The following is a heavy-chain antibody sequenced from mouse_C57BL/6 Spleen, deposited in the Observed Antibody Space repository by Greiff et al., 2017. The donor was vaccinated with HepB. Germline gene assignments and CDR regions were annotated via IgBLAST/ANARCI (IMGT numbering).Heavy chain of an antibody. CDR2: IYPRSGNT. D-gene: IGHD1-1*02. CDR3: ARRGDGGAWFAY. Sequence: SGAELARPGASVKLSCKASGYTFTSYGISWVKQRTGQGLEWIGEIYPRSGNTYYNEKFKGKATLTADKSSSTAYMELRSLTSEDSAVYFCARRGDGGAWFAYWGQGTLVTVSA. V-gene: IGHV1-81*01. CDR1: GYTFTSYG. J-gene: IGHJ3*01.